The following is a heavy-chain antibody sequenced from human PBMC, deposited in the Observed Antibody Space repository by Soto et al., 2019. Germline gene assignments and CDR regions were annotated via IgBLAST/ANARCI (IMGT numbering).Heavy chain of an antibody. CDR1: GYTFTSYG. CDR2: INPNSGGT. Sequence: GASVKVSCKASGYTFTSYGISWVRQAPGQGLEWMGWINPNSGGTNYAQKLQGWVTMTRDTSISTAYMELSRLRSDDTAVYYCARGPAVTTYYYYYMDVWGKGTTVTVSS. CDR3: ARGPAVTTYYYYYMDV. J-gene: IGHJ6*03. V-gene: IGHV1-2*04. D-gene: IGHD4-17*01.